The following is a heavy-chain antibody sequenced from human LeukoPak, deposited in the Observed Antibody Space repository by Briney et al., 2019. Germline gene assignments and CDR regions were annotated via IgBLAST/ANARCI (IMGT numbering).Heavy chain of an antibody. CDR3: ARDPTPVTTVTTFDY. V-gene: IGHV3-11*04. J-gene: IGHJ4*02. CDR1: EFTFSDYY. D-gene: IGHD4-17*01. CDR2: ISSGGTIT. Sequence: GGSLRLSCAASEFTFSDYYMSWIRQAPGKGLEWVSYISSGGTITHYADSVKGRFTISRDNAKNLLYLQMNSLRVEDTAVYYCARDPTPVTTVTTFDYWGQGTLVTVSS.